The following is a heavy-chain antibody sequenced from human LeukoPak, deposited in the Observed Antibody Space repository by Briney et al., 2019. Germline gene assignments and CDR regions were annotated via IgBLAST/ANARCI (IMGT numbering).Heavy chain of an antibody. V-gene: IGHV4-34*01. Sequence: KPSETLSLTCAVDGGPFSSYYWSWIRQPPGKGPEWIGEINHSGSTNYNPSLKSRVTISVDTSKNQFSLKLSSVTAADTAVYYCTRITPKSSGWYRPFDYWGQGTLVTVSS. J-gene: IGHJ4*02. CDR1: GGPFSSYY. D-gene: IGHD6-19*01. CDR2: INHSGST. CDR3: TRITPKSSGWYRPFDY.